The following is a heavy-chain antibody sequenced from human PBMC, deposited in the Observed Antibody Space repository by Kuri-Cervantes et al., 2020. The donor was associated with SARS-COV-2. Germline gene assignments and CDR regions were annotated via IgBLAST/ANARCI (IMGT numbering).Heavy chain of an antibody. CDR3: ARDQGLLEWSPHSDY. CDR2: INHSGST. D-gene: IGHD3-3*01. V-gene: IGHV4-34*01. Sequence: SQTLSLTCAVYGGSFSGYYWSWIRQPPGKGLEWIGEINHSGSTNYNPSLKSRVTISVDTSKNQFSLKLSSVTAADTAVYYCARDQGLLEWSPHSDYWGQGTQVTVSS. CDR1: GGSFSGYY. J-gene: IGHJ4*02.